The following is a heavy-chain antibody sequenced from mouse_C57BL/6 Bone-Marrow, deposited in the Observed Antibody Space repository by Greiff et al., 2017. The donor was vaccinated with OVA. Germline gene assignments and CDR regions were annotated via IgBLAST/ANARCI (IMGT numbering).Heavy chain of an antibody. CDR3: TSCGSESLYAMDY. J-gene: IGHJ4*01. V-gene: IGHV14-4*01. D-gene: IGHD1-1*01. CDR2: IDPENGDT. CDR1: GFNIKDDY. Sequence: VQLQQSGAELVRPGASVKLSCTASGFNIKDDYMHWVKQRPEQGLEWIGWIDPENGDTEYAAKVQGKAPITADTSPNTAYLQLSSLTSEDTAVYYCTSCGSESLYAMDYWGQGTSVTVSS.